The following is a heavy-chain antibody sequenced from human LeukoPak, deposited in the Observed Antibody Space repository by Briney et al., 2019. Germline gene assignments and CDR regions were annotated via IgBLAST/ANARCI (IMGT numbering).Heavy chain of an antibody. CDR2: INSDGSST. Sequence: GGCLRLSCAASGFTFSTYWMHWVRPAPGKGLVWVSRINSDGSSTSYADSVKGRFTISRDNAKNTLYLQMNSLRAEDTAVYYCARVGYSYGYDYWGQGTLVTVSS. V-gene: IGHV3-74*01. J-gene: IGHJ4*02. D-gene: IGHD5-18*01. CDR3: ARVGYSYGYDY. CDR1: GFTFSTYW.